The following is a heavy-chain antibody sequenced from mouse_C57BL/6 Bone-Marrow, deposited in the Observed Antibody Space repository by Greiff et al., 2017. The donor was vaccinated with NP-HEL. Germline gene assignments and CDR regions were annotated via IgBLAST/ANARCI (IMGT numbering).Heavy chain of an antibody. CDR3: ARHGSRGFYAMDY. D-gene: IGHD1-1*01. V-gene: IGHV5-12*01. J-gene: IGHJ4*01. CDR1: GFTFSDYY. Sequence: EVQLVESGGGLVQPGGSLKLSCAASGFTFSDYYMYWVRQTPEKRLEWVAYISNGGGSTYYPDTVKGRFTISRDNAKNTLYLQMSRLKSEDTAMYYCARHGSRGFYAMDYWGQGTSVTVSS. CDR2: ISNGGGST.